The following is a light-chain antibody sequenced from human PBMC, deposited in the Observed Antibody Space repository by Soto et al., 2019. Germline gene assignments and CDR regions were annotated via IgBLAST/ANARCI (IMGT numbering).Light chain of an antibody. V-gene: IGKV3D-15*01. CDR3: QQYNDWPLT. CDR1: QSVSDN. CDR2: GAS. Sequence: EIVLTQSPATLSVSPGERVTLSCRASQSVSDNLAWYQQKPGQAPMLLIYGASIRATDIPARFSGSGSGTEFSLNISSLQSEDFAVYYCQQYNDWPLTFGGGTKVEIK. J-gene: IGKJ4*01.